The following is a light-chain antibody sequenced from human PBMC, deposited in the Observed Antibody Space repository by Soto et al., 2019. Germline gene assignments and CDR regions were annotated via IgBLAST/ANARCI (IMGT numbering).Light chain of an antibody. Sequence: QSVLTQPASVSGSPGQSITISCTGTSSDVGLYNYVSWYQQHPGQAPRLMIYEVTNRPSGVSNRFSGSKSGNTASLTISGLQTEDEADYYCSSKSSSSPPYVFGTGTRSPS. J-gene: IGLJ1*01. V-gene: IGLV2-14*01. CDR3: SSKSSSSPPYV. CDR2: EVT. CDR1: SSDVGLYNY.